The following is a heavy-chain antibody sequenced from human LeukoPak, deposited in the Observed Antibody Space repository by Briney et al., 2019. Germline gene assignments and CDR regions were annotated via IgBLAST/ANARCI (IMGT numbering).Heavy chain of an antibody. CDR3: AKTGTTRRYYYGMDV. D-gene: IGHD1-7*01. V-gene: IGHV1-18*01. CDR1: GYTFTSYG. Sequence: ASVKVSCKASGYTFTSYGISWVRQAPGQGLEWMGWISAYNGNTNYAQKLQGRVTMTTDTSTGTAYMELRSLRSDDTAVYYCAKTGTTRRYYYGMDVWGQGTTVTVSS. CDR2: ISAYNGNT. J-gene: IGHJ6*02.